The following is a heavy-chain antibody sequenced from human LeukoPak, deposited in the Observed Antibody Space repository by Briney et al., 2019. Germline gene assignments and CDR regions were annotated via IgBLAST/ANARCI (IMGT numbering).Heavy chain of an antibody. Sequence: GGSLRLSCVASGFTFSSYGLHWVRQAPGKGLEWVAVIWYDGSNKYYADSVKGRFTISRDNSKNTLYLRMNSLRAEDTAVYYCASGSRAFYYYAMDVWGQGTTVTVSS. CDR2: IWYDGSNK. CDR3: ASGSRAFYYYAMDV. V-gene: IGHV3-33*08. CDR1: GFTFSSYG. J-gene: IGHJ6*02. D-gene: IGHD3-10*01.